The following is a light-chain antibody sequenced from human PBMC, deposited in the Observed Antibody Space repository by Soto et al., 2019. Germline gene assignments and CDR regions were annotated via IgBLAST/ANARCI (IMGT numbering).Light chain of an antibody. J-gene: IGLJ2*01. V-gene: IGLV1-40*01. CDR3: QSYDSIFVV. CDR1: SSNIGAGYD. Sequence: QSVVTQPPSVSGAPGQRVTISCTGSSSNIGAGYDVHWYRQLPGTAPKLLIYGNSNRPSGVPDRFSGSKSGTSASLAIAGLQAEDEADYSCQSYDSIFVVFGGGTKLTVL. CDR2: GNS.